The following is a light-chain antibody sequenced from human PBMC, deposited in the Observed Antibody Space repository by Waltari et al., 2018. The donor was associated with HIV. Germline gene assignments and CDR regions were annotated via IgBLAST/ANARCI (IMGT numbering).Light chain of an antibody. CDR3: QQYGSSPQT. CDR1: QSLNSHS. Sequence: VVLTQSPDTLSLSPGEGAVLSCRASQSLNSHSLAWYQQETGQAPRLLLFAASSRATGIPDRFSGSGSGTDFTLAISGLKPEDFATYYCQQYGSSPQTFGQGTKLEIK. J-gene: IGKJ2*01. V-gene: IGKV3-20*01. CDR2: AAS.